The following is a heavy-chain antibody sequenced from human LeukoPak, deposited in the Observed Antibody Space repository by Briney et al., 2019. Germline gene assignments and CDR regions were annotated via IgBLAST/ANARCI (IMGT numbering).Heavy chain of an antibody. CDR2: INAGNGNT. D-gene: IGHD5-18*01. Sequence: ASVKVSYTASGYTFTSYAMQWVRQAPGQRLEWMGWINAGNGNTKYSQKFQGRVTITRDTSASTAYMELSSLRSEDTAVYYCARSDTAWYFDLWGRGTLVTVSS. CDR3: ARSDTAWYFDL. J-gene: IGHJ2*01. CDR1: GYTFTSYA. V-gene: IGHV1-3*01.